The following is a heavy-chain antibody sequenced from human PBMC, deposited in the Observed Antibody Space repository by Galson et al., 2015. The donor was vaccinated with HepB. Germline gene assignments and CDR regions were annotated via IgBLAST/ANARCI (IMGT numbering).Heavy chain of an antibody. D-gene: IGHD1-26*01. J-gene: IGHJ1*01. CDR2: ISGSGGST. CDR3: AKVKSGSYYPH. V-gene: IGHV3-23*01. CDR1: GFTFSSYA. Sequence: SLRLSCAASGFTFSSYAMSWVRQAPGKGLEWVSAISGSGGSTYYADSVEGRFTISRDNSKNTLYLQMNSLRAEDTAVYYCAKVKSGSYYPHWGQGTLVTVSS.